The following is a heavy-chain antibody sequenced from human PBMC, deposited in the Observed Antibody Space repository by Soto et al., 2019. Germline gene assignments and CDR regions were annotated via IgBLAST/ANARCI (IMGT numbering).Heavy chain of an antibody. Sequence: EVRLVESGGGLVQPGGSLTLSCAASGFTFSSYWMTWVRQAPGKGLEWVANINQDGSETYYMDSMKGRFTISRDNAKNSLPLQLNSLSAEDAAVYYCARDRGRPDLRDTHYYDSSDLDSGMDVWGQGTTVTVSS. J-gene: IGHJ6*02. CDR3: ARDRGRPDLRDTHYYDSSDLDSGMDV. CDR2: INQDGSET. V-gene: IGHV3-7*01. D-gene: IGHD3-22*01. CDR1: GFTFSSYW.